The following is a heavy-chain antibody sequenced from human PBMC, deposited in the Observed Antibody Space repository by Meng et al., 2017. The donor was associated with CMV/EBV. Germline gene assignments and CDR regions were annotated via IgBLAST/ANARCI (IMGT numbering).Heavy chain of an antibody. D-gene: IGHD2-15*01. V-gene: IGHV1-18*01. CDR2: ISAYNGNT. Sequence: ASVKVSCKASGYTFTSYGISWVRQAPGQGREWMGWISAYNGNTNYAQKLQARVTMTTDTSTSTAYMELRSLRSDDTAVYYCARDPWYCSGGSCYYYYYGMDVWGQGTTVTVSS. J-gene: IGHJ6*02. CDR1: GYTFTSYG. CDR3: ARDPWYCSGGSCYYYYYGMDV.